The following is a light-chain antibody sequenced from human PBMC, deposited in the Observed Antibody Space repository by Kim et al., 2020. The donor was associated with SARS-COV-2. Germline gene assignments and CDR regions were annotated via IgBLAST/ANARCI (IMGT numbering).Light chain of an antibody. CDR3: QQRSNWPSRT. CDR1: QSVGTS. Sequence: PGETANLSCRASQSVGTSLVWYQQKPGQAPRLLLYDASTRVIGLPARFSASGSETDFTLTISGLASEDFAVYYCQQRSNWPSRTFGQGSKLE. V-gene: IGKV3-11*01. J-gene: IGKJ2*01. CDR2: DAS.